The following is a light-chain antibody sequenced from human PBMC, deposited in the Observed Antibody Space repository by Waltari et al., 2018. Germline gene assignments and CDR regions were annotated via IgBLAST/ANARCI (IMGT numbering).Light chain of an antibody. CDR2: DAY. Sequence: DIVLTQFPGTLSLSAGVRATLSCRASPSIGKYLAWYQLRPGQAPRLLIYDAYIRAAGIPDRFSGSGSGTDFSLTISRLEPDDFAMYYCQHYVRLPVTFGQGTKVEIK. V-gene: IGKV3-20*01. J-gene: IGKJ1*01. CDR3: QHYVRLPVT. CDR1: PSIGKY.